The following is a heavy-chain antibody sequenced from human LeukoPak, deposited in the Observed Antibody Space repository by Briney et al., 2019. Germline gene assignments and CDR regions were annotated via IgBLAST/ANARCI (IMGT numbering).Heavy chain of an antibody. V-gene: IGHV4-34*01. CDR3: ARQSSGWYFFWFDP. CDR1: GGSFSGYY. Sequence: PSETLSLTCAVYGGSFSGYYWSWIRQPPGKGLEWIGEINHSGSTNYNPSLKSRVTISVDTSKNQFSLKLRSVTAADTAVYYCARQSSGWYFFWFDPWGQGTLVTVSS. J-gene: IGHJ5*02. D-gene: IGHD6-19*01. CDR2: INHSGST.